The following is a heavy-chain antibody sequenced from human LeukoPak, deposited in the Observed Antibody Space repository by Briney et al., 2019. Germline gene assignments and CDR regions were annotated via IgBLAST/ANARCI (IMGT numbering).Heavy chain of an antibody. D-gene: IGHD2/OR15-2a*01. Sequence: GESLKISCKGSGYSFTSYCIGWVRQTPGKGLEWMGIIYPGDSDTRYSPSFQGQVTISVDKSISTAYLQWSSLKASDTAMYYCARAPSSISHPRWFDPWGQGTLVTVSS. CDR1: GYSFTSYC. CDR2: IYPGDSDT. V-gene: IGHV5-51*01. J-gene: IGHJ5*02. CDR3: ARAPSSISHPRWFDP.